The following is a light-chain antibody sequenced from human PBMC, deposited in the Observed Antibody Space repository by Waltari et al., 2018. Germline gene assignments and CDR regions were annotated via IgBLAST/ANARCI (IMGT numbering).Light chain of an antibody. CDR3: QQCDSSPWT. CDR2: DVS. J-gene: IGKJ1*01. CDR1: QPVSHY. V-gene: IGKV1-33*01. Sequence: DIQLTQSPSSLSASVGDRVTITCRASQPVSHYLNWYQQEPGKAPKLLIYDVSNLETGVPSRFSGSASGTDFTFTISSLQPADIATYYCQQCDSSPWTFGRGTKVAIK.